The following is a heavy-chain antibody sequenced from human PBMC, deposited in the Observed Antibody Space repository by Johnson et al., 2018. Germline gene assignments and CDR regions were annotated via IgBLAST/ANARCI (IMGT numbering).Heavy chain of an antibody. CDR3: AKGLSKSGYDAYYYYAMDV. CDR1: GFTFDEYT. D-gene: IGHD5-12*01. CDR2: VTWNGDAI. J-gene: IGHJ6*02. Sequence: VQLVQSGGAVVQPGGSLRLSCAASGFTFDEYTMHWFRQVPGQGLEWVSLVTWNGDAIGYADSVKGRFTISRDNAKSSLYLQMNSLIAEAQAFYYCAKGLSKSGYDAYYYYAMDVWGQGTTVTVSS. V-gene: IGHV3-43*01.